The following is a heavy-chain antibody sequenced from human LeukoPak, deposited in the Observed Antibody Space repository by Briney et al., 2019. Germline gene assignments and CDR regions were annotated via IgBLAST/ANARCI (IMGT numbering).Heavy chain of an antibody. Sequence: SETQSLTCTVSGGSVSSGSYYWNWIRQPPGKGLEWIGHIYYSGSTDYNPSLKSRVTISADTSKNQFSLKMTSVTAADTAVYYCAREPGETDEGFEYWGQGTLVTVSS. CDR1: GGSVSSGSYY. CDR2: IYYSGST. J-gene: IGHJ4*02. V-gene: IGHV4-61*01. CDR3: AREPGETDEGFEY. D-gene: IGHD1-14*01.